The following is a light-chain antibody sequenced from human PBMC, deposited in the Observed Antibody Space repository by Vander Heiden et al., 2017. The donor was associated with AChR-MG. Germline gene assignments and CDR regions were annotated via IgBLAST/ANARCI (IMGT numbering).Light chain of an antibody. J-gene: IGLJ3*02. CDR3: QVWDSSSDHWV. CDR2: DDR. V-gene: IGLV3-21*02. Sequence: SYVLTQPPSVSVAPGQMARITCGGNSIGSKTVHWYQQKPGQAPVVVVQDDRDRPSGIPERFSGSNSGNTATLTISRVEAGDEADYHCQVWDSSSDHWVFGGGTRLIVL. CDR1: SIGSKT.